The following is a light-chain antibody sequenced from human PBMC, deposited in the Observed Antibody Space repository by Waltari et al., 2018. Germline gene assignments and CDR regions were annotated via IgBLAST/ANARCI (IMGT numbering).Light chain of an antibody. J-gene: IGKJ2*01. CDR3: QQYNNWPPQYT. CDR2: GAS. V-gene: IGKV3-15*01. CDR1: QSLSSN. Sequence: EIVMTQSPATLSVSPGERATLSCRASQSLSSNLAWYQQKPGQVPRLFIYGASARATGIPARFSGSGSGTVFILTISSLQSEDFAVYYCQQYNNWPPQYTFGQGTKLEIK.